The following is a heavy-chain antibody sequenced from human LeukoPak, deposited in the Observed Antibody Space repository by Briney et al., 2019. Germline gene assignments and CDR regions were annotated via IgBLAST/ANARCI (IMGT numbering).Heavy chain of an antibody. CDR3: ARGGLPFYYYYMDV. J-gene: IGHJ6*03. Sequence: PGGSLRLSCAASGFTVSSNYMSWVRQAPGKGLEWVSVIYSGGSTYYADSVKGRFTISRDNSKHTMYLQMNSLRAEDTAVYYCARGGLPFYYYYMDVWGKGTTVTISS. CDR2: IYSGGST. CDR1: GFTVSSNY. V-gene: IGHV3-66*01. D-gene: IGHD4-11*01.